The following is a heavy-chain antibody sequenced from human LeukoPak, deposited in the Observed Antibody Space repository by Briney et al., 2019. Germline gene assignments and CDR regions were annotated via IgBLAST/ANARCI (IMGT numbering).Heavy chain of an antibody. J-gene: IGHJ4*02. D-gene: IGHD3-22*01. CDR1: GGSISSYY. CDR3: SAAVVLSCDGSGYSTRFDY. Sequence: SETLSLTCTVSGGSISSYYWSWIRQPPGKGLEWIGYIYYNGSTNYTPSLKSRVTISLDTSKNHFSLKLRSVTAPTSVIAECSAAVVLSCDGSGYSTRFDYWGQGTLVTVSS. CDR2: IYYNGST. V-gene: IGHV4-59*01.